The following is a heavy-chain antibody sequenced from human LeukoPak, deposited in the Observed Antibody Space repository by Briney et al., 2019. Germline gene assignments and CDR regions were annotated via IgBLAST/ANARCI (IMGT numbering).Heavy chain of an antibody. CDR3: ARTTTTYYDFWSGYPPWDYFDY. CDR2: INHSGST. D-gene: IGHD3-3*01. CDR1: GGSLSGYY. Sequence: NPSETLSLTCAVYGGSLSGYYWSWIRQPPGKGLEWIGEINHSGSTNYNPSLKSRVTISVDTSKNQFSLKLSSVTAADTAVYYCARTTTTYYDFWSGYPPWDYFDYWGQGTLVTVSS. V-gene: IGHV4-34*01. J-gene: IGHJ4*02.